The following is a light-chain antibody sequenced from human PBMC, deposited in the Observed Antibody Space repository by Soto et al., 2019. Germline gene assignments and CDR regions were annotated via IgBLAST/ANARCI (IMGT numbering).Light chain of an antibody. CDR2: GAS. J-gene: IGKJ1*01. V-gene: IGKV3-20*01. CDR3: QQYGSSPT. CDR1: QSVSSNY. Sequence: EVVLTQSPGTLSLSPGERATLSCRASQSVSSNYLAWYQQKPGQAPRLLIYGASSRATGIPDRFSGSGSATDFTLTISRLESDDFAVYYCQQYGSSPTFGQGTKVEIK.